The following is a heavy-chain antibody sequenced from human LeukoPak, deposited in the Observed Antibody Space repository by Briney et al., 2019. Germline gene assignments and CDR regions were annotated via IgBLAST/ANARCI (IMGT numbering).Heavy chain of an antibody. CDR1: GGTFSSYA. D-gene: IGHD6-13*01. Sequence: SVKVSCKASGGTFSSYAISWVRQAPGQGLEWVGGIIPIFGTANYAQKFQGRVTITTDESTSTAYMELSSLRSEDTAVYYRARVPNSSSWQTYYYYMDVWGKGTTVTVSS. J-gene: IGHJ6*03. V-gene: IGHV1-69*05. CDR3: ARVPNSSSWQTYYYYMDV. CDR2: IIPIFGTA.